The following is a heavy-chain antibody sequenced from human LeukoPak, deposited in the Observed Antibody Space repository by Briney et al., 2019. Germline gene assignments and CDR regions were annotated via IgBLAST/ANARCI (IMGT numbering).Heavy chain of an antibody. CDR2: INHSGST. V-gene: IGHV4-34*01. Sequence: SEPLSLTCAVYGGSFSGYYWSWIRHPPGKGLEWIGEINHSGSTNYNPSLKSRVTISVDTSKNQFSLKLSSVTAADTAVYYCARLRKQLGYYYYYYMDVWGKGTTVTVSS. CDR1: GGSFSGYY. D-gene: IGHD6-6*01. J-gene: IGHJ6*03. CDR3: ARLRKQLGYYYYYYMDV.